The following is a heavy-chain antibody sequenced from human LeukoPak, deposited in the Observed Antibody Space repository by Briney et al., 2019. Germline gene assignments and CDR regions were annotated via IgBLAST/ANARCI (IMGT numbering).Heavy chain of an antibody. J-gene: IGHJ4*02. V-gene: IGHV1-2*02. CDR1: GYTFTGYY. CDR3: ARDPGADEWIQLYYFDY. D-gene: IGHD5-18*01. Sequence: GASVKVSCKASGYTFTGYYMHWVRQAAGQGLEWMGWINPNSGGTNYAQKFQGRVTMTRDTSISTAYMELSRLRSDDTAVYYCARDPGADEWIQLYYFDYWGQGTLVTVSS. CDR2: INPNSGGT.